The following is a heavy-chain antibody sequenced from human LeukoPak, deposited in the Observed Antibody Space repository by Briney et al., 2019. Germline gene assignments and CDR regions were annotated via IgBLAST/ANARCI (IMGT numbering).Heavy chain of an antibody. D-gene: IGHD1-26*01. CDR3: ARVEGNIVGATTFWFDP. J-gene: IGHJ5*02. Sequence: PSETLSLTCTVSGYSISSGYYWSWIRQPPGKGLEWIGYIYYSGSTNYNPSLKSRVTMSVDTSKNQFSLKLSSVTAADTAVYYCARVEGNIVGATTFWFDPWGQGTLVTVSS. V-gene: IGHV4-61*01. CDR1: GYSISSGYY. CDR2: IYYSGST.